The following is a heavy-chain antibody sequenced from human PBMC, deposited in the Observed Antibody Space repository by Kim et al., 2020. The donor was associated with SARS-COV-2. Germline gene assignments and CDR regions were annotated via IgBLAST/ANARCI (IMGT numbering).Heavy chain of an antibody. CDR3: AHSLTSRWYFDY. J-gene: IGHJ4*02. Sequence: RYSPSLKSRLTITKDTSKNQVVLTMTNMDPVDTATYYCAHSLTSRWYFDYWGQGTLVTVSS. D-gene: IGHD6-13*01. V-gene: IGHV2-5*01.